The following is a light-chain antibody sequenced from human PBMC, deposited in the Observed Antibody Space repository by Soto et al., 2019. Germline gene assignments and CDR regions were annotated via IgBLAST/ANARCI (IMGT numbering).Light chain of an antibody. J-gene: IGKJ1*01. V-gene: IGKV3-15*01. CDR1: QSVRNN. Sequence: EVGMTPSPATLSVSPGERGTLSCRATQSVRNNLAWYQQKPGQAPRLLIYGASTRATGIPASFSGRGSGTEFTLTISSLQSEDFAEYHCQQYNNWPQTFGQGTKVDIK. CDR3: QQYNNWPQT. CDR2: GAS.